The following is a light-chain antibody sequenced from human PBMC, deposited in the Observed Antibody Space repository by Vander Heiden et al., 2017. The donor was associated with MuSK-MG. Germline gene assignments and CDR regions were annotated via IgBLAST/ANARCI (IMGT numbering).Light chain of an antibody. J-gene: IGKJ1*01. CDR1: PSISDH. Sequence: IVVTQSPATLSLSPGETATLACRASPSISDHFAWYQQRPGPAPRLLIFRASSRAAGTPARFSGRGSGTDFTLPISSMQSEDFAIYYCQQYNTWPPRATFGQGTKVDIK. CDR2: RAS. V-gene: IGKV3-15*01. CDR3: QQYNTWPPRAT.